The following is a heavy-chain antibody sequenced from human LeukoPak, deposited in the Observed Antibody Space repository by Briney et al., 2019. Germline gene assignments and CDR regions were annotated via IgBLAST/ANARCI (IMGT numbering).Heavy chain of an antibody. CDR2: IYYSGTT. CDR1: GGSISGNYY. D-gene: IGHD1-26*01. J-gene: IGHJ5*02. Sequence: PSETLSLTCTVSGGSISGNYYWSWIRQPPGKGLEWIGFIYYSGTTNYNPSLKSRVTISVDTSKNQFSLKLNSVTAADTAVYYCARVPVNIWENWFDPWGQGTLVTVSS. CDR3: ARVPVNIWENWFDP. V-gene: IGHV4-59*12.